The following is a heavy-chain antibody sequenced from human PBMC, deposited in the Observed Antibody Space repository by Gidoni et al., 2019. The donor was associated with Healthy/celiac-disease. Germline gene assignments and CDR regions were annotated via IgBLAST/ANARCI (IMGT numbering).Heavy chain of an antibody. D-gene: IGHD5-12*01. CDR2: IRSKANSYAT. Sequence: GGFLKLSCAASGFTFSGSAMHWVRQASGKGLEWVGRIRSKANSYATAYAASVKGRFTISRDDSKNTAYLQMNSLKTEDTAVYYCTRRSSRDGYKFDIWGQGTMVTVSS. J-gene: IGHJ3*02. CDR3: TRRSSRDGYKFDI. V-gene: IGHV3-73*01. CDR1: GFTFSGSA.